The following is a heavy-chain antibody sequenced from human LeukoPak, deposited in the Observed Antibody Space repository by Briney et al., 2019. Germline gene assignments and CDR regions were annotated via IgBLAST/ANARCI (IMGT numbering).Heavy chain of an antibody. CDR1: GGSISSSNYY. V-gene: IGHV4-39*01. CDR3: ARRWGWELPDY. D-gene: IGHD1-26*01. Sequence: KPSETLSLTCTVSGGSISSSNYYWGWIRQPPGKGLEWIGSIYYSGSTYYNPSLKSRVTISVDTSKNQFSLKLSSVTAADTAVYYCARRWGWELPDYWGQGTLVTVSS. CDR2: IYYSGST. J-gene: IGHJ4*02.